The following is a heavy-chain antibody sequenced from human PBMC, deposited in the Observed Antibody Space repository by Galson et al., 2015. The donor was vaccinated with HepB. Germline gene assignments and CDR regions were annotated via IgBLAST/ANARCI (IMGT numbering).Heavy chain of an antibody. D-gene: IGHD3-10*01. CDR2: INPNSGGT. J-gene: IGHJ4*02. Sequence: SVKVSCKASGYTFTGYYMHWVRQAPGQGLEWMGWINPNSGGTNYAQKFQGRVTMTRDTSSSTAYMELGRLRSDDTAVYYCAKPHYGSGSYYNPPFDYWGQGTLVTVSS. V-gene: IGHV1-2*02. CDR3: AKPHYGSGSYYNPPFDY. CDR1: GYTFTGYY.